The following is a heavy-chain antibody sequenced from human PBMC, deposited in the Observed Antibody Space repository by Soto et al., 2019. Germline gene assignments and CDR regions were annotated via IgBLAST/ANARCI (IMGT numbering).Heavy chain of an antibody. CDR2: MYYTGRT. V-gene: IGHV4-31*03. D-gene: IGHD6-13*01. Sequence: SLTCTVSGGSISSGAYYWSWIRQHPGKGLEWIGYMYYTGRTYYNPSLESRVIISGDTSKNHFSLNLSSVTAADTAVYYCARRRAFSNWVSGAEAFVIWGQGTMVTVSS. J-gene: IGHJ3*02. CDR1: GGSISSGAYY. CDR3: ARRRAFSNWVSGAEAFVI.